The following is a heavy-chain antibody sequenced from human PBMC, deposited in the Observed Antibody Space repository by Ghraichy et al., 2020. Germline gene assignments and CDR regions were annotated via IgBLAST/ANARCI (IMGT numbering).Heavy chain of an antibody. CDR1: GFTFSSYG. D-gene: IGHD4-11*01. CDR2: IRYDGSNE. Sequence: GGSLRLSCATSGFTFSSYGMHWVRQAPGKGLEWVAFIRYDGSNEYYADSVKGRFTISRDDSKNTLYLQMNSLRAEDTAVYYCAKDHRYSTQNYLDYWGQGTLVTVSS. J-gene: IGHJ4*02. CDR3: AKDHRYSTQNYLDY. V-gene: IGHV3-30*02.